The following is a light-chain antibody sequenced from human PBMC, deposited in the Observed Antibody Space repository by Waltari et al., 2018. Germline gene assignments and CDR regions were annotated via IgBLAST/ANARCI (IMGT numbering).Light chain of an antibody. CDR3: YQHSSGLT. Sequence: VILTQSPATLSLSPGERATLSCRASQSVSSYLAWYQQKPGQAPRLLIYGASSRATGIPDRFSGSGSGTDFTLTISNLEPEDVGVYHCYQHSSGLTFGGGTKVEIK. CDR2: GAS. CDR1: QSVSSY. J-gene: IGKJ4*01. V-gene: IGKV3-11*01.